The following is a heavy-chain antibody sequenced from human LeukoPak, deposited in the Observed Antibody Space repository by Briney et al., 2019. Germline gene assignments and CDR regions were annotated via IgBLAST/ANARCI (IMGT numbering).Heavy chain of an antibody. D-gene: IGHD3-10*01. CDR2: ISSSGSTI. V-gene: IGHV3-11*01. Sequence: GGSLRLSCAASGFTFSDYYMSWIRQAPGKGLEWVSYISSSGSTIYYADSVKGRFTISRDNAKNSLYLQMNSLRAEDTAVYYCARGGVIINSRYYYMDVWGKGTTVTVSS. CDR3: ARGGVIINSRYYYMDV. J-gene: IGHJ6*03. CDR1: GFTFSDYY.